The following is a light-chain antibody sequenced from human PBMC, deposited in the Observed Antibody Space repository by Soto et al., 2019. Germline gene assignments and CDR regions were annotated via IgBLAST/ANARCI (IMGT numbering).Light chain of an antibody. CDR2: DAS. J-gene: IGKJ5*01. Sequence: DIQMTQSPSSLSASVGDRVTITCRASQSIDTFLNWYQHTPGKAPKLLIYDASSLQSGVPSRFSGSGSGRDFTLTITRLQPEDFATYYCHQSYDIPTFGQATRLEIK. V-gene: IGKV1-39*01. CDR1: QSIDTF. CDR3: HQSYDIPT.